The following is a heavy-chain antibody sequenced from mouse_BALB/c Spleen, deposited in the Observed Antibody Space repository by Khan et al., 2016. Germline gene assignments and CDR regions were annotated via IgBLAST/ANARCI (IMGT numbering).Heavy chain of an antibody. V-gene: IGHV14-3*02. CDR3: ANWDDY. D-gene: IGHD4-1*01. J-gene: IGHJ2*01. CDR2: IDPANGHT. Sequence: VRLQQSGAELVKPGASVKLSCTASGFNIKDTYMHWVKQRPEQGLEWIGRIDPANGHTKYDPKFQGKATITADTSSNTAYLQLSSLTSEDTAVYYCANWDDYWGQGTTLTVSS. CDR1: GFNIKDTY.